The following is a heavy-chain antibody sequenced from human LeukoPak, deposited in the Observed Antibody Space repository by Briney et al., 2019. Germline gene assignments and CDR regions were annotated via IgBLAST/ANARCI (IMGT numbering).Heavy chain of an antibody. CDR2: IYYSGST. CDR3: ARVQQLINWFDP. J-gene: IGHJ5*02. V-gene: IGHV4-39*07. D-gene: IGHD6-13*01. Sequence: SETLSLTCTVSGGSISSSTYYWGWIRQPPGKGLEWIGSIYYSGSTYYNPSLRSRVTISVGTSKNQFSLKLSSVTAADTAVYYCARVQQLINWFDPWGQGTLVTVSS. CDR1: GGSISSSTYY.